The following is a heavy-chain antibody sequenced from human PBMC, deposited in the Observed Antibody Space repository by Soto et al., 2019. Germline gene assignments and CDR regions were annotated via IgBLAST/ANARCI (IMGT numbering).Heavy chain of an antibody. J-gene: IGHJ6*02. V-gene: IGHV3-53*01. CDR1: GFTVSSNY. D-gene: IGHD6-6*01. CDR3: ARHDRQLVLYYGMDV. CDR2: IYSGGST. Sequence: HPGGSLRLSCAASGFTVSSNYMSWVRQAPGKGLEWVSVIYSGGSTYYADSVKGRFTISRDNSKNTLYLQMNSLRAEDTAVYYCARHDRQLVLYYGMDVWGQGTTVTVS.